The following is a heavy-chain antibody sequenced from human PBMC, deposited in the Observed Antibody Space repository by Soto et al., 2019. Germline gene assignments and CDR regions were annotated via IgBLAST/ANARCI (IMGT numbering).Heavy chain of an antibody. CDR1: GGSISSGGYS. V-gene: IGHV4-30-2*01. D-gene: IGHD2-21*02. J-gene: IGHJ4*02. Sequence: SETLSLTCAVSGGSISSGGYSWSWIRQPPGKGLEWIGYIYHSGSTYYNPSLKSRVTISVDRSKNQFSLKLSSVTAADTAVYYCARAWNCGGDCYSQGFYFDYWGQGTLVTVSS. CDR3: ARAWNCGGDCYSQGFYFDY. CDR2: IYHSGST.